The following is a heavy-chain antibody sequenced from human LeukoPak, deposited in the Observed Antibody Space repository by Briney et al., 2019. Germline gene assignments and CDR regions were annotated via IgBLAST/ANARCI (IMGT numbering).Heavy chain of an antibody. V-gene: IGHV4-59*01. CDR1: GGSISSYY. Sequence: SETLSLTCTVSGGSISSYYWSWIRQPPGKGLEWIGYIYYSGSTNYNPSLKSRVTISVDTSKNQFSPKLSSVTAADTAVYYCARYRTGGVDYWGQGTLVTVSS. CDR2: IYYSGST. D-gene: IGHD7-27*01. J-gene: IGHJ4*02. CDR3: ARYRTGGVDY.